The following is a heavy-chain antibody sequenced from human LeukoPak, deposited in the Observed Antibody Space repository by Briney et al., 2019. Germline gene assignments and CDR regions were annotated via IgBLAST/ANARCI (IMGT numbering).Heavy chain of an antibody. Sequence: PGASVKASCKASGYTFTSYDINWVRQATGQGLEWMGWMNPNSGNTGYAQKFQGRVTMTRDTSISTAYMELSRLRSDDTAVYYCAREGGGHQQLVSSADSSGYYFDYWGQGTLVTVSS. J-gene: IGHJ4*02. CDR3: AREGGGHQQLVSSADSSGYYFDY. D-gene: IGHD3-22*01. CDR2: MNPNSGNT. CDR1: GYTFTSYD. V-gene: IGHV1-8*01.